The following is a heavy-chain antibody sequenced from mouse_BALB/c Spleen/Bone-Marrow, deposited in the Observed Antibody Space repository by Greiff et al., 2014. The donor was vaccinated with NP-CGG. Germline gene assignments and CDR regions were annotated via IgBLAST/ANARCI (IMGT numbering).Heavy chain of an antibody. CDR1: GYAFTSYN. CDR2: IDPFNGGT. V-gene: IGHV1S135*01. Sequence: EVQLQQSGPELVKPGASVKVSCKASGYAFTSYNMYWVKQSHGKSPEWIGHIDPFNGGTSYNQKFKGKATLTVDKSASTAYMHLNSLTSEDSAVYYCAREDYGKGFAYWGQGTLVTVSA. CDR3: AREDYGKGFAY. D-gene: IGHD2-1*01. J-gene: IGHJ3*01.